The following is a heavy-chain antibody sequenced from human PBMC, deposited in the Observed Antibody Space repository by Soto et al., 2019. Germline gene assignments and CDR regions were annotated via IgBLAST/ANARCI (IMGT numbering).Heavy chain of an antibody. Sequence: QVQLVQSGAEVKKPGSSVKVSCKASGGTFSSYTISWVRQAPGQGLEWMGRIIPILGIANYAQKFQGRVTITADKSTSTAYMERSSLRSEDTAVYYCARGPRGQWLVWYFDLWGRGTLVTVSS. J-gene: IGHJ2*01. V-gene: IGHV1-69*02. D-gene: IGHD6-19*01. CDR3: ARGPRGQWLVWYFDL. CDR1: GGTFSSYT. CDR2: IIPILGIA.